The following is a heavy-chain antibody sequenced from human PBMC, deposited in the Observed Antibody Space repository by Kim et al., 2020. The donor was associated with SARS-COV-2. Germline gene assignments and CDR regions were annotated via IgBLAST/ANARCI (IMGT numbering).Heavy chain of an antibody. V-gene: IGHV4-39*01. J-gene: IGHJ4*02. CDR1: GGSISSSNNY. Sequence: SETLSLTCTVSGGSISSSNNYWGWIRQPPGKGLEWIGSIYYSGSTYYNPSLKSRVTIFVDASKNQFSLNLSSVTAADTAVYYCARSQNHYFDYWGQGTLVTVSS. CDR3: ARSQNHYFDY. CDR2: IYYSGST.